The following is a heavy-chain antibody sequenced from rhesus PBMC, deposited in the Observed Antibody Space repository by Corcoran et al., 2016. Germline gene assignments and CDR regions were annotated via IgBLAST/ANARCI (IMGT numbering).Heavy chain of an antibody. J-gene: IGHJ4*01. CDR3: ARVVRITRMITVTITPFDY. Sequence: QVTLKESGPALVKPTQTLTLTCPFSGFSISTTGTGVGWIRQPPGKALEWIASIYWNDDKYYSTSLKSRLTISKDTSKNQVVLTMTNMDPVDTATYYCARVVRITRMITVTITPFDYWGQGVLVTVSS. CDR2: IYWNDDK. CDR1: GFSISTTGTG. D-gene: IGHD3-9*01. V-gene: IGHV2-95*01.